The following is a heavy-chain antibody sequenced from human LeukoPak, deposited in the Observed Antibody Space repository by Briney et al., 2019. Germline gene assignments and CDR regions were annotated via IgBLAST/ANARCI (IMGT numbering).Heavy chain of an antibody. V-gene: IGHV1-18*01. J-gene: IGHJ4*02. CDR3: ARANYGGNGEIYYFDY. Sequence: ASVKVSCKASGYTFTSYGISGVRQAPGQGLEWMGWISAYNGNTNYAQKLQDRVTMTTDTSTSTAYMELRSLRSDDTAVYYCARANYGGNGEIYYFDYWGQGTLVTVSS. CDR2: ISAYNGNT. D-gene: IGHD4-23*01. CDR1: GYTFTSYG.